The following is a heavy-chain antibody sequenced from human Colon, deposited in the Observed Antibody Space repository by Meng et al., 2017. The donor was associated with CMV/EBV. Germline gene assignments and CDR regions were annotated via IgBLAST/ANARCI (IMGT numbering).Heavy chain of an antibody. J-gene: IGHJ6*02. CDR3: AGAPRSGSHAVSYSMNV. V-gene: IGHV1-69*02. D-gene: IGHD1-26*01. CDR1: GGTFTSYT. CDR2: VIPILAIT. Sequence: SVKVSCKASGGTFTSYTFSWVRQAPGQGLEWMGRVIPILAITNFAQKFQGRISITADKSTNTVYMELSSLRSEDTAVYYCAGAPRSGSHAVSYSMNVWGQGTTVTVSS.